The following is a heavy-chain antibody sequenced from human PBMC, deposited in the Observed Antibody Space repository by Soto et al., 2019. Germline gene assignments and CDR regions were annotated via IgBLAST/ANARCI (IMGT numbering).Heavy chain of an antibody. CDR2: ISYDGSNK. CDR1: GFTFSSYA. CDR3: AREFPITMIVLPRGSSFDY. V-gene: IGHV3-30-3*01. Sequence: PGGSLRLSCAASGFTFSSYAMHWVRQSPGKGLEWVAVISYDGSNKYYADSVKGRFTISRDNSKNTLYLQMNSLRAEDTAVYYCAREFPITMIVLPRGSSFDYWGQGTLVTVSS. J-gene: IGHJ4*02. D-gene: IGHD3-22*01.